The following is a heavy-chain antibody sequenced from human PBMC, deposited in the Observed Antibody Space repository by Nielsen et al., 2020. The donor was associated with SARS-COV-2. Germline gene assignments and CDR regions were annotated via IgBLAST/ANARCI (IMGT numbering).Heavy chain of an antibody. CDR3: ARDFTLSYDFWSGPADYYYYYMDV. V-gene: IGHV4-34*01. J-gene: IGHJ6*03. CDR1: GGSFGGYY. CDR2: VNHRGGT. D-gene: IGHD3-3*01. Sequence: SETLSLTCAVYGGSFGGYYWSWIRQPPGKGLEWIGEVNHRGGTNYNPSLKSRVTISVDKSKNQFSLKLSSVTAADTAVYYCARDFTLSYDFWSGPADYYYYYMDVWGKGTTVTVSS.